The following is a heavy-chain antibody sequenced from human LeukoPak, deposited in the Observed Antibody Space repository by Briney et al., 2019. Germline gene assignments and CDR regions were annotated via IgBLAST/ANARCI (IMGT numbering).Heavy chain of an antibody. CDR2: FHYTGST. V-gene: IGHV4-59*08. CDR3: ARHKAMTVPRTFDI. CDR1: GGSISGYY. Sequence: SETLSLTCTVSGGSISGYYWSWIRQPPGKGLEWIGYFHYTGSTSSNPSLKSRVTISEGTSKNQFSLKLNFVAAADTAVYFCARHKAMTVPRTFDIWGQGTMVTVSS. D-gene: IGHD2-21*02. J-gene: IGHJ3*02.